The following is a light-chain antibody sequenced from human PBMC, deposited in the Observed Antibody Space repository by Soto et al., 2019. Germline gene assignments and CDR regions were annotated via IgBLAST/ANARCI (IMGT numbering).Light chain of an antibody. CDR2: KVS. J-gene: IGKJ2*01. V-gene: IGKV2-30*01. CDR1: QSLVYSDGNTY. Sequence: DVVMTQSPLSLPVTLGQPASISCRSSQSLVYSDGNTYLTWFQQRPGQSPRRLIYKVSNRDSGVPDRFSGRGSGTDFTLRISRVEAEDVGVYYCMQGTHWPRTFGQGTKLEIK. CDR3: MQGTHWPRT.